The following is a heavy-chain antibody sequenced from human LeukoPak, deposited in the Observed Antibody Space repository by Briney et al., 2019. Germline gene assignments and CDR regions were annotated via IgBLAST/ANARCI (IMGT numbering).Heavy chain of an antibody. D-gene: IGHD6-13*01. Sequence: GASVKVSCKASGYTFTGYYMHWVRQAPGQGLEWMGWINPNSGGTNYAQKFQGRVTMTRDTSISTAYMELSRLRSDDTAVYYCARGKELSAAGMGVFDYWGQGTLVTVSS. V-gene: IGHV1-2*02. J-gene: IGHJ4*02. CDR1: GYTFTGYY. CDR3: ARGKELSAAGMGVFDY. CDR2: INPNSGGT.